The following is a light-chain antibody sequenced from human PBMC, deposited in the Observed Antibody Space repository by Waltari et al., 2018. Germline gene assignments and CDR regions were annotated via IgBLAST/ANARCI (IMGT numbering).Light chain of an antibody. J-gene: IGLJ1*01. CDR1: TSNIGSNY. V-gene: IGLV1-51*02. Sequence: QSVLTQPPSVSAAPGQKVTISCSGSTSNIGSNYVSWYQHLPGTVPKPLIYENNARPPGIPDRFSGSKSGTSAPLDIAGLQTGDEGEYYCATWDESLNGVFGPGTKVTVL. CDR3: ATWDESLNGV. CDR2: ENN.